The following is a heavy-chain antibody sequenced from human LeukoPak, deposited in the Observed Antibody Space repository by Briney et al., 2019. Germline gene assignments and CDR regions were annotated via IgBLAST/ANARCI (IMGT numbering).Heavy chain of an antibody. Sequence: PGGSLRLSCAASGFTISSYWMHWVRQAPGKWLVWVSRSNSDGSSTNYADSVKGRFTISRDNAKNTLYLQMNSLRAEDTAVYYCARGGGYPFDYWGQGTLVTVSS. CDR2: SNSDGSST. V-gene: IGHV3-74*01. D-gene: IGHD5-24*01. CDR3: ARGGGYPFDY. CDR1: GFTISSYW. J-gene: IGHJ4*02.